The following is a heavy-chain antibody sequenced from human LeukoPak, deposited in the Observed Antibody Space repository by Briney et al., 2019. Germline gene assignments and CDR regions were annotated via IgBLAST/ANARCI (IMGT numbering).Heavy chain of an antibody. D-gene: IGHD1-1*01. CDR2: LNRDGSDK. CDR3: ARDFSLTRLERPFDY. J-gene: IGHJ4*02. Sequence: GGSLRLSCAASGFTFSTYWMTWVRQAPGKGLEWVANLNRDGSDKYYVDSVKGRFTVSRDNAKNSLYLQMNSLRAEDTAVYYCARDFSLTRLERPFDYWGQGTLVTVSS. V-gene: IGHV3-7*01. CDR1: GFTFSTYW.